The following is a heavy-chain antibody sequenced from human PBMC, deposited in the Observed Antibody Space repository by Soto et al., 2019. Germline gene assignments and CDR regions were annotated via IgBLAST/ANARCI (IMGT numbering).Heavy chain of an antibody. Sequence: GASVKVSCKASGGTFSSYTISWVRQAPGQGLEWMGRIIPILGTPKYAQKFQGRVTISADESTSTAYMDLSSLRFEDTAIYYCARIYCSGGICFPNWVDPWGQGTLVTVSS. CDR2: IIPILGTP. CDR1: GGTFSSYT. CDR3: ARIYCSGGICFPNWVDP. J-gene: IGHJ5*02. V-gene: IGHV1-69*08. D-gene: IGHD2-8*02.